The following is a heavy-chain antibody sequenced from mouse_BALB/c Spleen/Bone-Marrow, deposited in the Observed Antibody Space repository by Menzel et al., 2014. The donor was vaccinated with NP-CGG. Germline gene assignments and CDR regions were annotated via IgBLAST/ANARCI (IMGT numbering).Heavy chain of an antibody. D-gene: IGHD2-3*01. V-gene: IGHV1-69*02. Sequence: QVQLKESGAGLVRTGASVKLSCKASGYTFTSYWINWVKQRPGQGLEWIGNIYPSDSYTNYNQKFKDKATLTVDKSSSTAYMQLSSPTSEDSAVYYCTRDDGSFAYWGQGTLVTVSA. J-gene: IGHJ3*01. CDR3: TRDDGSFAY. CDR1: GYTFTSYW. CDR2: IYPSDSYT.